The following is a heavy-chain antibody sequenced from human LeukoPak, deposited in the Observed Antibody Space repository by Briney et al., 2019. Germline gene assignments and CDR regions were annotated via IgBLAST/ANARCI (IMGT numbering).Heavy chain of an antibody. D-gene: IGHD3-22*01. J-gene: IGHJ4*02. V-gene: IGHV3-48*03. CDR2: ISSSGSTI. CDR3: ARGDYYDSSGYSR. CDR1: GFTFSSYA. Sequence: GGSLRLSCAASGFTFSSYAMRWVRQAPGKGLEWVTYISSSGSTIYYADSVKGRFTISRDNAKNSLYLQMNSLRAEDTAVYYCARGDYYDSSGYSRWGQGTLVTVSS.